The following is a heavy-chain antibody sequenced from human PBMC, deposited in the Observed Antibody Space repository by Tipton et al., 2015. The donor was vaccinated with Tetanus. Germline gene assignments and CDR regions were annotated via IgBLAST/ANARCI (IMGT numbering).Heavy chain of an antibody. D-gene: IGHD5-18*01. CDR1: GGSISSSSYY. Sequence: TLSLTCTVSGGSISSSSYYWGWIRQPPGKGLEWIGSIYYSGSTYYNPSLKSRVTISVDMSKNQFSLKLSSVTAADTAVYYCASPLGVDTEAPTNWGQGTLVTVSS. CDR2: IYYSGST. CDR3: ASPLGVDTEAPTN. J-gene: IGHJ4*02. V-gene: IGHV4-39*01.